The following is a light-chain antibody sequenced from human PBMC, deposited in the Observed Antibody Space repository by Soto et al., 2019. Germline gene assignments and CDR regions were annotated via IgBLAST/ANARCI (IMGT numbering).Light chain of an antibody. Sequence: DIQMTQSPSSLSASVLDRVTITCRASQDIRSYLNWYQLKPGKAPKLLIYSASSLQSGVPSRFSGSEFGKVFTLTIISLHPGINAIYFGQRVYLPPLPSGPGT. V-gene: IGKV1-39*01. CDR1: QDIRSY. CDR2: SAS. J-gene: IGKJ3*01. CDR3: QRVYLPPLP.